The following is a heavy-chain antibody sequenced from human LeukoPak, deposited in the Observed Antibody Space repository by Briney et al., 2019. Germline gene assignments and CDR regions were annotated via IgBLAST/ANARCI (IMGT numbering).Heavy chain of an antibody. V-gene: IGHV4-4*07. Sequence: PSETLSLTCTVSGGSLSSYYWSWIRQPAGKGLEWIGRIYSTGSTNYNPSLKSRVTMSVETSKNQFSLRLRSVTAADTAVYYCARQIASAGTAGFDFWGQGALVTVSS. CDR2: IYSTGST. J-gene: IGHJ4*02. CDR1: GGSLSSYY. CDR3: ARQIASAGTAGFDF. D-gene: IGHD6-13*01.